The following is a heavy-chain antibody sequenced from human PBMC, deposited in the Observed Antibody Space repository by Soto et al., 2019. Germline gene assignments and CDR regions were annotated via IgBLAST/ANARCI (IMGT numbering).Heavy chain of an antibody. J-gene: IGHJ4*02. CDR3: ARDGYCSGGSCYSVPVFDY. CDR2: IWYDGSNK. Sequence: QVQLVESGGGVVQPGRSLRLFCAASGFTFSSYGMHWVRQAPGKGLEWVAVIWYDGSNKYYADSVKGRFTISRDNSKNTLYLQMNSLRAEDTAVYYCARDGYCSGGSCYSVPVFDYWGQGTLVTVSS. D-gene: IGHD2-15*01. V-gene: IGHV3-33*01. CDR1: GFTFSSYG.